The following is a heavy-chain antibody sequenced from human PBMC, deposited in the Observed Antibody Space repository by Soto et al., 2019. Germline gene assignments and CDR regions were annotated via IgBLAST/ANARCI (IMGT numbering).Heavy chain of an antibody. CDR2: IYYSGQT. V-gene: IGHV4-39*01. CDR1: GGSITGSSLY. CDR3: ARHPRQGRLDYFDY. J-gene: IGHJ4*02. Sequence: PSETLSLTCTVSGGSITGSSLYWGLSSQPPGQGLGGIGWIYYSGQTCCNPCLGSREIISVDASMNKFSLRLNSVTASDSAVYYCARHPRQGRLDYFDYWGQGTLVTVSS.